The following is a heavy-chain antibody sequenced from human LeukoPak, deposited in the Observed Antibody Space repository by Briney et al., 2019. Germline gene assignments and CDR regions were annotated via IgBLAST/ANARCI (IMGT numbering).Heavy chain of an antibody. J-gene: IGHJ3*02. CDR2: MSPDSGGT. CDR1: GYTFTAYN. CDR3: ARWESNTAMVDDAFDI. Sequence: ASVKVSCKASGYTFTAYNMHWVRQAPGQGPEWMGWMSPDSGGTSFAQKFQGRVTMTRDTSISTAYMELSRLRSDDTAVYYCARWESNTAMVDDAFDIWGQGTMVTVSS. V-gene: IGHV1-2*02. D-gene: IGHD5-18*01.